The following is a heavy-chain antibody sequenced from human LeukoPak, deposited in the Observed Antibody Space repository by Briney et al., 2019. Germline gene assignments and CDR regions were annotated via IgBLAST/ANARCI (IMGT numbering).Heavy chain of an antibody. CDR1: GGSISSGGYY. D-gene: IGHD5-18*01. Sequence: SETLSLTCTVSGGSISSGGYYWSWIRQHPGKGLEWIGYIYYSGSTYYNPSLKSRVTISVDTSKIQFSLKLSSVTAADTAVYYCARSYSYGYYYYYGMDVWGKGTTVTVSS. J-gene: IGHJ6*04. CDR2: IYYSGST. CDR3: ARSYSYGYYYYYGMDV. V-gene: IGHV4-31*03.